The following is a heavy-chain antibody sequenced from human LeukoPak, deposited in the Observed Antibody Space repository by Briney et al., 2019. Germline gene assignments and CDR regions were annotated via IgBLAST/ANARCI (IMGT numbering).Heavy chain of an antibody. Sequence: WXGRTXYRSKWYNDYALSMKSRITINPDTSKNQFSLQLNSVTPEDTAVYYCAIEAGYCSSTSCYGTLDYWGQGTLVTVSS. CDR2: TXYRSKWYN. V-gene: IGHV6-1*01. D-gene: IGHD2-2*03. CDR3: AIEAGYCSSTSCYGTLDY. J-gene: IGHJ4*02.